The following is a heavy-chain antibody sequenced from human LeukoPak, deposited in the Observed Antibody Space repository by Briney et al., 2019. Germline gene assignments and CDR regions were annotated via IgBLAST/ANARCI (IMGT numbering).Heavy chain of an antibody. CDR3: ARRLVTAGITDFFDS. Sequence: PGGSLRLSCAASGFTLSSCAMHWVRQAPDKGLEWVAVISYDGSNKYYADSVRGRFTISRDNSKSTLYLQMNGLTAEDTALYYCARRLVTAGITDFFDSWGQGTLVSVSS. V-gene: IGHV3-30-3*01. D-gene: IGHD2-2*01. J-gene: IGHJ4*02. CDR1: GFTLSSCA. CDR2: ISYDGSNK.